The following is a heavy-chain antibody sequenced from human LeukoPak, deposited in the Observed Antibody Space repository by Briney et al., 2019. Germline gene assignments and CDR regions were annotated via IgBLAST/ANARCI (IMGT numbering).Heavy chain of an antibody. J-gene: IGHJ4*02. Sequence: TSETLSLTCAVSGYSIRSGDYWGWIRQSPGKGLEWIGSIYHSGSTHYNPSLKSRVTISVDTSKNQLSLMLSSVTAADTAVYYCARNRSVTTTPGFDHWGQGTLVTVSS. V-gene: IGHV4-38-2*01. CDR3: ARNRSVTTTPGFDH. CDR2: IYHSGST. D-gene: IGHD4-17*01. CDR1: GYSIRSGDY.